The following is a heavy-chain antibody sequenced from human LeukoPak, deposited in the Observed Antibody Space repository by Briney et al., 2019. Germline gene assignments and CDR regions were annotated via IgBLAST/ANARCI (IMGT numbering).Heavy chain of an antibody. J-gene: IGHJ4*02. V-gene: IGHV3-21*01. D-gene: IGHD6-19*01. CDR1: GFTFSDYN. CDR3: ASHLENFFNSSGWAVGY. CDR2: ISSSSSYI. Sequence: GGSLRLSCAASGFTFSDYNTNWVRQAPGRGLDWVSSISSSSSYIYYADSVKGRFTISRDNSKNTLYLQMNSLRAEDTAVYYCASHLENFFNSSGWAVGYWGQGTLVTVSS.